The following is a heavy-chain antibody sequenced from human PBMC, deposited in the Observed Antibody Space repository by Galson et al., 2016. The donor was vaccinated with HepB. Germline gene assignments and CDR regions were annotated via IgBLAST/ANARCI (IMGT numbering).Heavy chain of an antibody. J-gene: IGHJ3*02. CDR1: SFTFSNYA. V-gene: IGHV3-23*01. CDR3: AKDLSCNEHAFGI. Sequence: SLRLSCAASSFTFSNYAMNWVRQAPGKGLEWVSLIYVSGDTTHYADSVKGRFTISRDNSKNTLFLQMHSLRAEDTAVYYCAKDLSCNEHAFGIWGQGTMVSVSS. CDR2: IYVSGDTT.